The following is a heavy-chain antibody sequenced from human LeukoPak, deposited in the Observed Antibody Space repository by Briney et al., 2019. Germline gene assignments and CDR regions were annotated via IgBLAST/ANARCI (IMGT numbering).Heavy chain of an antibody. Sequence: ASVKVSCKASGGTFSSYAISWVRQAPGQGLEWMGGIIPIFGTANYAQKFQDRVTITADESTSTAYMELSSLRSEDTAVYYCARGLFRSYYGSSWGQGTLVTVSS. D-gene: IGHD3-10*01. CDR2: IIPIFGTA. CDR3: ARGLFRSYYGSS. CDR1: GGTFSSYA. J-gene: IGHJ4*02. V-gene: IGHV1-69*13.